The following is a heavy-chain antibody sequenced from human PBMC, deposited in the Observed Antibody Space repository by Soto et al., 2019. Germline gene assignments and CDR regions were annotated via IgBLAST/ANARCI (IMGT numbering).Heavy chain of an antibody. J-gene: IGHJ4*02. D-gene: IGHD6-19*01. CDR2: IYSGGST. V-gene: IGHV3-66*01. Sequence: PGGSLRLSSAASGFTVSSNYMSWVRQAPGKGLEWVSVIYSGGSTYYADSVKGRFTISRDNSKNTLYLQMNSLRAEDTAVYYCACGYSSAWYIYWGQGTLVTVSS. CDR3: ACGYSSAWYIY. CDR1: GFTVSSNY.